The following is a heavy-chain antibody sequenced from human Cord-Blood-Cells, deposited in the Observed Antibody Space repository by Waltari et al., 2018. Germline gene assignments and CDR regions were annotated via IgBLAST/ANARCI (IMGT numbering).Heavy chain of an antibody. CDR3: AREIPYYYYGMDV. Sequence: QVQLVQSGAEVKKPGASVKVSCKASGYTFTGYYMHWVRQAPGQGLEWMGRINPNSGDTNYAQKFQGRVTMTRDTSISTAYMELSRLRSDDTAVYYCAREIPYYYYGMDVWGQGTTVTVSS. CDR1: GYTFTGYY. CDR2: INPNSGDT. J-gene: IGHJ6*02. V-gene: IGHV1-2*06.